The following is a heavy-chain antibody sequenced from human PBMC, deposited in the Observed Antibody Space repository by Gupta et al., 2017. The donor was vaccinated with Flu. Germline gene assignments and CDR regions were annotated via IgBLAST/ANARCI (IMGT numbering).Heavy chain of an antibody. CDR1: GFTFSSYG. CDR3: AIDSESYPDDY. Sequence: QVQLVESGGGVVQPGRSLTLSCAASGFTFSSYGMHWVRQAPGKGLEWVAVLWYDGSNKYYADSVKGRFTISRDNSKNTLYLQMNSLRAEDTAVYYCAIDSESYPDDYWGQGTLVTVSS. V-gene: IGHV3-33*01. CDR2: LWYDGSNK. J-gene: IGHJ4*02.